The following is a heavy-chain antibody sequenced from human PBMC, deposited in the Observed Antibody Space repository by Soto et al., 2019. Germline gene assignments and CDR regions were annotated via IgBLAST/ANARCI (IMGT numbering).Heavy chain of an antibody. V-gene: IGHV3-23*01. CDR3: AKDSTVTTSLYSYYNDLDV. CDR1: GFTFSNYA. CDR2: LSGRGGST. Sequence: GGSLRLSCTASGFTFSNYAMSWVRKAPHKGLEWVPALSGRGGSTYYADSVTGRFTISRDNSMNMLFLQMNNLRAEDTALYYCAKDSTVTTSLYSYYNDLDVWGQGTTVTVSS. D-gene: IGHD4-17*01. J-gene: IGHJ6*02.